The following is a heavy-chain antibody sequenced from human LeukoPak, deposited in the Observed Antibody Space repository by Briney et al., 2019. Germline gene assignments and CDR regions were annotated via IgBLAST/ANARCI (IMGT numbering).Heavy chain of an antibody. CDR2: IKGDESAR. D-gene: IGHD1-26*01. CDR3: ARDVGGSLDY. J-gene: IGHJ4*02. Sequence: GGSLSLSCEASGFTFSTYWMAWVRQAPGEGLEWVANIKGDESARHQADSVKGRFTISRDNAKKSVYLQMSSLRGEDTAVYYCARDVGGSLDYWGRGTMVTVSS. V-gene: IGHV3-7*01. CDR1: GFTFSTYW.